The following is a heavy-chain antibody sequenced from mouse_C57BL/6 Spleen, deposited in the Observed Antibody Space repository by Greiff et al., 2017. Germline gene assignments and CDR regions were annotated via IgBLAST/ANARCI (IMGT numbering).Heavy chain of an antibody. CDR2: ISSGSSTI. D-gene: IGHD1-1*01. V-gene: IGHV5-17*01. CDR3: ARQGSNYLDY. Sequence: EVPGVESGGGLVKPGGSLKLSCAASGFTFSDYGMHWVRQAPEKGLEWVAYISSGSSTIYYADTVKGRFTISRDNAKNTLFLQMTSLRSEDTAMYYCARQGSNYLDYWGQGTTLTVSS. J-gene: IGHJ2*01. CDR1: GFTFSDYG.